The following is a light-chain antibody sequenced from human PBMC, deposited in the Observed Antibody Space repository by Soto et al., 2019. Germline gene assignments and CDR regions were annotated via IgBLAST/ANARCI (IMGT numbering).Light chain of an antibody. CDR1: QSVSSSY. Sequence: EIVLTQSPGTLSLSPGERATLSCRASQSVSSSYLAWYQQKLGQAPRLLIYGASSRATGIPDRFSGSGSGTDFTLTISRLEPEDFAVYYCQQFSSYPLTFGGGTKVDIK. CDR2: GAS. V-gene: IGKV3-20*01. CDR3: QQFSSYPLT. J-gene: IGKJ4*01.